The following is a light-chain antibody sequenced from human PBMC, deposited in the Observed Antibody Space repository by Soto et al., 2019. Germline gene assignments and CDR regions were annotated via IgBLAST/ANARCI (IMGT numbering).Light chain of an antibody. V-gene: IGKV1-9*01. CDR1: QGLSSD. Sequence: DIQLTQSPSFLSASVGDRVTITCRASQGLSSDLAWYQQKPGKAPKLLIYAASTLQSGVPSRFSGSGSGTEFSLTISSLQPEDFATYYCQQLNSYPITFGQRTRLEIK. CDR3: QQLNSYPIT. J-gene: IGKJ5*01. CDR2: AAS.